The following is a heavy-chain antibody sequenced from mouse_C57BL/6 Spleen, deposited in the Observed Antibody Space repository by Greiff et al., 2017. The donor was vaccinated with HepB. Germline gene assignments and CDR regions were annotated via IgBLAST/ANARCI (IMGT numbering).Heavy chain of an antibody. CDR3: ARGDYYGSRGGDYFDY. V-gene: IGHV1-64*01. CDR2: IHPNSGST. J-gene: IGHJ2*01. CDR1: GYTFTSYW. D-gene: IGHD1-1*01. Sequence: VQLQQPGAELVKPGASVKLSCKASGYTFTSYWMHWVKQRPGQGLEWIGMIHPNSGSTNYNEKFKSKATLTVDKSSSTAYMQLSSLTSEDSAVYYCARGDYYGSRGGDYFDYWGQGTTLTVSS.